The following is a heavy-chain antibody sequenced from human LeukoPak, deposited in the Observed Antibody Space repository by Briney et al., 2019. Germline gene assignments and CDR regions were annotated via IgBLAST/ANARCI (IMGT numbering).Heavy chain of an antibody. CDR1: GDSSSNSIYY. V-gene: IGHV4-39*07. CDR2: IDYGGST. CDR3: ATALPFQLVH. D-gene: IGHD6-13*01. Sequence: SETLSLTCTVSGDSSSNSIYYWGWIRQPPGKGLEWIGSIDYGGSTYYNPSLKSRATISIDTSKNQFSLKLSSVTAADTAVYYCATALPFQLVHWGQGTLVTVSS. J-gene: IGHJ4*02.